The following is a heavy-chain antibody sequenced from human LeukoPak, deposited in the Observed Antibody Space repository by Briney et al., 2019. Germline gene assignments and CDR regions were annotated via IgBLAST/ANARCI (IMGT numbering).Heavy chain of an antibody. Sequence: SETLSLTCTVSGYSITSGYHWGWIRQSPGNGLEWIGSINHSGSTYYNPSLKSRVTISVEKSKNQFSLKLSSVTAADTAMYFCARHDTSGYYFDYWGQGTLVTVSA. CDR2: INHSGST. J-gene: IGHJ4*02. V-gene: IGHV4-38-2*02. CDR3: ARHDTSGYYFDY. D-gene: IGHD3-22*01. CDR1: GYSITSGYH.